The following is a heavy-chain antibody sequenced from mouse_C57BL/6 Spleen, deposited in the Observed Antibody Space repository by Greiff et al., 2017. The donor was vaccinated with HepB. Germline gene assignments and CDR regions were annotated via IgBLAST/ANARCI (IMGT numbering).Heavy chain of an antibody. D-gene: IGHD1-1*01. CDR2: IYPRSGNT. Sequence: QVQLQQSGAELARPGASVKLSCKASGYTFTSYGISWVKQRTGQGLEWIGEIYPRSGNTYYNEKFKGKATLTADKSSSTAYMELRSLTSEDSAVYFCARWDYGSSSYAMDYWGQGTSVTVSS. J-gene: IGHJ4*01. CDR3: ARWDYGSSSYAMDY. V-gene: IGHV1-81*01. CDR1: GYTFTSYG.